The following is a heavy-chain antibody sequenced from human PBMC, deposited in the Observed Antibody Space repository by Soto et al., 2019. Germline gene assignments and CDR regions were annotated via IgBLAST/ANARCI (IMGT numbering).Heavy chain of an antibody. D-gene: IGHD3-3*01. Sequence: PGGSLRLSCVASGFTFSSYGMHWVRQAPGKGLEWLAVIWYDGSIKYYADSVKGRFTISRDDSKNTLYLQMDRLRVEDSAIYSCPRAFSPGVARRLFNFWRLGTPVTVSS. CDR2: IWYDGSIK. J-gene: IGHJ4*02. V-gene: IGHV3-33*08. CDR3: PRAFSPGVARRLFNF. CDR1: GFTFSSYG.